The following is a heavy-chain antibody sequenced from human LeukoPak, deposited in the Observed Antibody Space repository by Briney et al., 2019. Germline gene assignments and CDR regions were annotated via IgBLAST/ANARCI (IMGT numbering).Heavy chain of an antibody. CDR3: AREQGDYSFDY. CDR1: GFTFDDYA. V-gene: IGHV3-9*01. D-gene: IGHD2-21*02. J-gene: IGHJ4*02. Sequence: PGRSLRLSCAASGFTFDDYAMHWVRQAPGKGLEWVSGISWNSGSIGYADSVKGRFTISRDNAKNSLYLQMNSLRAEDTAVYYCAREQGDYSFDYWGQGTLVTVSS. CDR2: ISWNSGSI.